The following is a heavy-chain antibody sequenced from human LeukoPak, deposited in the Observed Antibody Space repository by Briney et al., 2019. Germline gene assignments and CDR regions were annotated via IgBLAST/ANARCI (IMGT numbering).Heavy chain of an antibody. CDR2: ISAYNGNT. CDR1: GYTFTSYG. CDR3: ARVRRTRGYSYALDN. Sequence: GASVKVSCKASGYTFTSYGISWVRQAPGQGLEWMGWISAYNGNTNYAQKLQGRVTMTTDTSTSTAYMELSRLTSDDTAVYYCARVRRTRGYSYALDNWGQGSLVTVSS. D-gene: IGHD5-18*01. V-gene: IGHV1-18*01. J-gene: IGHJ4*02.